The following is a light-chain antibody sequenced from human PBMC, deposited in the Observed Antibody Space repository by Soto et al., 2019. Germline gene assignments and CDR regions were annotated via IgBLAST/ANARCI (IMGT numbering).Light chain of an antibody. V-gene: IGLV2-8*01. CDR2: EVS. J-gene: IGLJ3*02. Sequence: QSALTQPPSASGSPGXXXXXXXTGTSXDIGGYNYFSWYQQHPGKAPKIISYEVSKRPSGVPDRFSGSKSGNTASLTVSGLQAEDEADYYCTSYAGSNNLVFAGGTKLTVL. CDR1: SXDIGGYNY. CDR3: TSYAGSNNLV.